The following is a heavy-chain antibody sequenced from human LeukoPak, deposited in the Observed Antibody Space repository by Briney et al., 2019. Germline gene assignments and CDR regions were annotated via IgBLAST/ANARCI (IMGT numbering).Heavy chain of an antibody. CDR3: ARDLAGARDK. D-gene: IGHD2-15*01. J-gene: IGHJ4*02. CDR1: GFTFSSYA. V-gene: IGHV3-23*01. CDR2: ISGSGGST. Sequence: GSLRLSCAASGFTFSSYAMSWVRQAPGKGLEWVSAISGSGGSTYYADSVKGRFSISRDNAKNTLYLQMNSLRVEDTAIYYCARDLAGARDKWGQGTLVTVSS.